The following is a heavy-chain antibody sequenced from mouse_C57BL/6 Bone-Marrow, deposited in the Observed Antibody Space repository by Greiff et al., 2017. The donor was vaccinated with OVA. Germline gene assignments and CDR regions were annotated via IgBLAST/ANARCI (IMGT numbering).Heavy chain of an antibody. Sequence: QVQLQQSGAELVRPGTSVKVSCKASGYAFTNYLIEWVKQRPGQGLEWIGVINPGSGGTNYNEKFKGKAKLTADKSSSTAYMQLSSLTSEDSAVYFCARCPDGYLYYFDYWGQGTTLTVSS. CDR3: ARCPDGYLYYFDY. V-gene: IGHV1-54*01. CDR1: GYAFTNYL. D-gene: IGHD2-3*01. CDR2: INPGSGGT. J-gene: IGHJ2*01.